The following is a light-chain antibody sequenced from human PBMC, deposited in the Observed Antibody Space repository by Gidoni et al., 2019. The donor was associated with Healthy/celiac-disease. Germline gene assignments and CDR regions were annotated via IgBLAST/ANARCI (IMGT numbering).Light chain of an antibody. J-gene: IGKJ2*01. V-gene: IGKV3-15*01. CDR1: QSVSSN. Sequence: EIVMTQSPATLSVSPGERDTLSCRASQSVSSNLAWYQQKPGQAPRLLIYGASTRATGIPARFSGSGSGTEFTLTISSLQSEDFAVYYCQQYNNWPPYTFXXXTKLEIK. CDR3: QQYNNWPPYT. CDR2: GAS.